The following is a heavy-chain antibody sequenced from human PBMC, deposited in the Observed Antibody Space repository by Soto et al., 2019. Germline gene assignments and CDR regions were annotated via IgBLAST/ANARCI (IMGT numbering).Heavy chain of an antibody. CDR3: ARLLPSPSTGTGYYYYYYGMDV. J-gene: IGHJ6*02. D-gene: IGHD1-1*01. V-gene: IGHV1-69*13. CDR1: GGTFSSYA. CDR2: IIPIFGTA. Sequence: SVKVSCKASGGTFSSYAISWVRQAPGQGLEWMGGIIPIFGTAIYAQKFQGRVTITADESTSTAYMELSSLRSEDTAMYYCARLLPSPSTGTGYYYYYYGMDVWGQGTTVTVSS.